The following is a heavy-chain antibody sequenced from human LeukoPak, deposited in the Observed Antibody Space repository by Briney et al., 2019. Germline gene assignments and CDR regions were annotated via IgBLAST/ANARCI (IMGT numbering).Heavy chain of an antibody. J-gene: IGHJ4*02. V-gene: IGHV1-46*01. CDR2: INPSGGST. CDR3: ARGPTAYYGSGSSDY. Sequence: ASVKVSCKASGYTFTSYYMHWVRQAPGQGLEWMGIINPSGGSTSYAQKFQGRVTMTRDMSTSTVYMELRSLRSDDTAVYYCARGPTAYYGSGSSDYWGQGTLVTVSS. D-gene: IGHD3-10*01. CDR1: GYTFTSYY.